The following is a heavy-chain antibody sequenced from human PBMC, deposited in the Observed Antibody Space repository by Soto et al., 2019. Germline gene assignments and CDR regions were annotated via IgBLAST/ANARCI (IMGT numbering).Heavy chain of an antibody. Sequence: PGGSLRLSCAASGFTFSSYAMSWVRQAPGKGLEWVSAISGSGGSTYYADSVKGRFTISRDNSKNTLYLQMNSLGAEDTAVYYCAFHSSGWGPFDPWGQGTLVTVPS. CDR3: AFHSSGWGPFDP. J-gene: IGHJ5*02. D-gene: IGHD6-19*01. CDR1: GFTFSSYA. V-gene: IGHV3-23*01. CDR2: ISGSGGST.